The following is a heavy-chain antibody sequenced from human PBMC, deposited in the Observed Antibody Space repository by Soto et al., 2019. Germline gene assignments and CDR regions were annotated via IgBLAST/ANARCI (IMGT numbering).Heavy chain of an antibody. CDR2: IYESGRT. CDR1: GASISTGGYS. J-gene: IGHJ5*02. V-gene: IGHV4-30-2*01. CDR3: ASHTLDPYDFWSGYYRPNSWFDP. Sequence: KPSETLSLTCIVSGASISTGGYSWSWIRQPPGKGPEWIGYIYESGRTYYKPSLKSRASISMDKSRNQFSVRLTSVTAADTAVYFCASHTLDPYDFWSGYYRPNSWFDPWGQGTLVTVSS. D-gene: IGHD3-3*01.